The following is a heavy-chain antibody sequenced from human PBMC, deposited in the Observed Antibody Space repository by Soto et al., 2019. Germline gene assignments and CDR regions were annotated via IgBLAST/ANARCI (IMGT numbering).Heavy chain of an antibody. V-gene: IGHV4-38-2*01. CDR3: ARGPPIVGNTRPLES. J-gene: IGHJ4*02. CDR2: IYHSGST. CDR1: GYSSSSGDY. Sequence: SETRCLTCAVSGYSSSSGDYWGWIRQPPGKGLEWIGSIYHSGSTYYNPSLERRVTMSVDTSNNQFGLTLTSVTAADTAVYFCARGPPIVGNTRPLESWGQGTLVTV. D-gene: IGHD1-26*01.